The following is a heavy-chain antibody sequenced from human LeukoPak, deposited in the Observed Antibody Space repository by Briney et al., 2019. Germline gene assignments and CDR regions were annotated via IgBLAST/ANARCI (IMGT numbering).Heavy chain of an antibody. V-gene: IGHV3-74*01. CDR3: ARDGLQYTNTAMVKHFDY. D-gene: IGHD5-18*01. Sequence: PGGSLSLSCAASGLTVSSNYMSWVRQAPRKGLEWVSRINSDGSSTSYADSVKGRFTTSRDNAKNTLYLQMNSLRAEDTAVYYCARDGLQYTNTAMVKHFDYWGQGTLVTVSS. J-gene: IGHJ4*02. CDR1: GLTVSSNY. CDR2: INSDGSST.